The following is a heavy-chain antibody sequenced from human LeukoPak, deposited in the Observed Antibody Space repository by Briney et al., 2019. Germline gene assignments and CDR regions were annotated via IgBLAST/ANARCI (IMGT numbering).Heavy chain of an antibody. V-gene: IGHV3-30-3*01. D-gene: IGHD4-17*01. CDR3: ARGPNFGDYVPLCY. CDR1: GFTFSSYA. CDR2: ISYDGSNK. J-gene: IGHJ4*02. Sequence: GGSLRLSCAASGFTFSSYAMHWVRQAPGKGLEGVAVISYDGSNKYYADSVKGRFTISRDNSKNTLYLQMNSLRAEDTAVYYCARGPNFGDYVPLCYWGQGTLVTVSS.